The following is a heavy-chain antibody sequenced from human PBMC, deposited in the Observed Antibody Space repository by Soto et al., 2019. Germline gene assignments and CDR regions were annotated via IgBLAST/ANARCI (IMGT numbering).Heavy chain of an antibody. J-gene: IGHJ6*02. CDR3: ARSGFTIFGVVIEPQSGTYYYYGMDV. CDR1: GGTFSSYA. V-gene: IGHV1-69*06. CDR2: IIPIFGTA. D-gene: IGHD3-3*01. Sequence: ASVKVSCKASGGTFSSYAISWVRQAPGQGLEWMGGIIPIFGTANYAQKFQGRVTITADRSTSTAYMELSSLRSEDTAVYYCARSGFTIFGVVIEPQSGTYYYYGMDVWGQGTTVTVSS.